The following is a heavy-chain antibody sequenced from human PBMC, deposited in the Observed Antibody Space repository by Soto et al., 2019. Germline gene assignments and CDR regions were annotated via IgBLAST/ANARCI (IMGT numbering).Heavy chain of an antibody. CDR3: ARVQKLYGNSVYYYGMDV. D-gene: IGHD2-8*01. CDR2: ISSRSNFI. CDR1: GFIFGNYS. J-gene: IGHJ6*02. Sequence: EVQLVESGGGLVRPGGSLRLSCEASGFIFGNYSMNWVRQAPGKGLEWVSSISSRSNFIYYADSLRGRVTISRDSTQNSLHLQMNSLRVEDTAIYYCARVQKLYGNSVYYYGMDVWGQGTTVTVSS. V-gene: IGHV3-21*01.